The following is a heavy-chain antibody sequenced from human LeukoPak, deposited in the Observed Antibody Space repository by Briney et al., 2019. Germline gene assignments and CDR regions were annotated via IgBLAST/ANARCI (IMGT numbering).Heavy chain of an antibody. V-gene: IGHV1-18*01. CDR3: ARDASGTMPWNWFDP. CDR2: ISAYNGNT. J-gene: IGHJ5*02. Sequence: GASVKVSCKASGYTFTSYGISWVRQAPEQGLEWMGWISAYNGNTNYAQKLQGRVTMTTDTSTSTAYMELRSLRSDDTAVYYCARDASGTMPWNWFDPWGQGTLVTVSS. CDR1: GYTFTSYG. D-gene: IGHD2-2*01.